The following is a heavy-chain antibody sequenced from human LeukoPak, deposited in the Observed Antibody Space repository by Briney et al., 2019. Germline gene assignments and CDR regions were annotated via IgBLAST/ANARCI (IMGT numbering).Heavy chain of an antibody. CDR1: GGTFSSYA. CDR2: IIPIFGTA. J-gene: IGHJ6*02. V-gene: IGHV1-69*01. CDR3: ARGGEMATTNRFDYYYGMDV. D-gene: IGHD5-24*01. Sequence: ASVKVSCKASGGTFSSYAISWVRQAPGQGLEWMGGIIPIFGTANYAQKFQGRVTITADESTSTAYMELSSLGSEDTAVYYCARGGEMATTNRFDYYYGMDVWGQGTTVTVSS.